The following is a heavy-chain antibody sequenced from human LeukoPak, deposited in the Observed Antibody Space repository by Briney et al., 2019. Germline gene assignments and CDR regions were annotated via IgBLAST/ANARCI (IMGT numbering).Heavy chain of an antibody. V-gene: IGHV3-23*01. CDR1: GFTFSSYA. D-gene: IGHD3-22*01. CDR2: ISVDGSHT. Sequence: GGSLRLSCAASGFTFSSYAMNWVRQAPGKGLEWVSAISVDGSHTYYADSVKGRFTISRDNSKNTLSLQMNSLRAEDTAVYYCAKCYDTSGRRAFDIWGQGTMVTVSS. CDR3: AKCYDTSGRRAFDI. J-gene: IGHJ3*02.